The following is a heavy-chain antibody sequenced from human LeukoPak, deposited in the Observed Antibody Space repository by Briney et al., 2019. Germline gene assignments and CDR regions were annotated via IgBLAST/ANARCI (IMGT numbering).Heavy chain of an antibody. V-gene: IGHV4-59*01. CDR3: ARLSGYSSGHYYSDY. J-gene: IGHJ4*02. CDR2: IYYRGST. Sequence: PSETLSLTCTVSGGSISSDYWSWIRQPPGKGLEWIGYIYYRGSTNYNPSLKSRVTISVDTSKNQFSLKLSSVTAADTAVYYCARLSGYSSGHYYSDYLGQGTLVTVSS. D-gene: IGHD3-22*01. CDR1: GGSISSDY.